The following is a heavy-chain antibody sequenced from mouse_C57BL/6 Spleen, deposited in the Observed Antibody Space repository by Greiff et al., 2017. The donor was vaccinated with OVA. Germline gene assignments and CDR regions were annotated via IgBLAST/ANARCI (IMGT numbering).Heavy chain of an antibody. D-gene: IGHD2-2*01. Sequence: EVKLMESGGGLVQPGGSLKLSCAASGFTFSDYYMYWVRQTPEKRLEWVAYISNGGGSTYYPDTVKGRFTISRDNAKNTLYLQMSRLKSEDTAMYYRARRGKYGYDAWFAYWGQGTLVTVSA. CDR3: ARRGKYGYDAWFAY. J-gene: IGHJ3*01. CDR1: GFTFSDYY. V-gene: IGHV5-12*01. CDR2: ISNGGGST.